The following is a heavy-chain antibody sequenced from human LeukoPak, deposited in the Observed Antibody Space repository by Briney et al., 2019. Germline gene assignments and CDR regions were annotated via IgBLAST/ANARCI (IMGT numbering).Heavy chain of an antibody. D-gene: IGHD2-15*01. Sequence: PGGSLRLSCAASGFTFSNYGMHWVRQAPGKGLEWVAFIRYDGTNKYYADSVKGRFTISRDNSKNTLYLQMNSLRAEDTAVYYCGKILRYCRDFDYWGQGTLVTVSS. V-gene: IGHV3-30*02. CDR1: GFTFSNYG. J-gene: IGHJ4*02. CDR2: IRYDGTNK. CDR3: GKILRYCRDFDY.